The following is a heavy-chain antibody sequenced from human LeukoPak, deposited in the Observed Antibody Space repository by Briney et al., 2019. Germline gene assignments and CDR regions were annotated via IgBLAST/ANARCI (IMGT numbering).Heavy chain of an antibody. V-gene: IGHV4-59*08. J-gene: IGHJ6*02. Sequence: EXLSLTXXXSGGSIXSYYWSWIRQPPGKGLEWIGYIYYSGSTNYNPSLKSRVTISVDTSKNQFSLKLSSVTAADTAVYYCARHRVKYYGMDVWGQGTTVTVSS. CDR2: IYYSGST. D-gene: IGHD3-3*01. CDR3: ARHRVKYYGMDV. CDR1: GGSIXSYY.